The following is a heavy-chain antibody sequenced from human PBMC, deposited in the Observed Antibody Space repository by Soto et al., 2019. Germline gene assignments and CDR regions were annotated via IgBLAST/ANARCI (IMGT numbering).Heavy chain of an antibody. D-gene: IGHD2-2*01. CDR2: ISQSGST. J-gene: IGHJ4*02. CDR1: GQSFSGHT. V-gene: IGHV4-34*01. CDR3: ARGAGIAVIPGELEDAHYAY. Sequence: QVQLQQWGAGLLKPSETLSLTCAVYGQSFSGHTWSWIRQSPGKGLEWIGEISQSGSTYYNPSLMTRVTISADRSKYQFSLTLNSVTAADTCVFYCARGAGIAVIPGELEDAHYAYWGQGTLVSVSS.